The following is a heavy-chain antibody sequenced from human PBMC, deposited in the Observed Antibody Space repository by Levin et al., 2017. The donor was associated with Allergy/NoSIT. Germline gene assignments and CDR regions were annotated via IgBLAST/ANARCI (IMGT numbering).Heavy chain of an antibody. Sequence: QTLSLPCTFSGFSLSTSGMCVSWIRQPPGKALEWLARVDWDDDKNYNTPLKTRLTISKDTSKNQVVLTMTNMDPVDTATYYCARSTRDSSSWYPFDYWGQGTLVTVSS. D-gene: IGHD6-13*01. V-gene: IGHV2-70*11. CDR2: VDWDDDK. J-gene: IGHJ4*02. CDR3: ARSTRDSSSWYPFDY. CDR1: GFSLSTSGMC.